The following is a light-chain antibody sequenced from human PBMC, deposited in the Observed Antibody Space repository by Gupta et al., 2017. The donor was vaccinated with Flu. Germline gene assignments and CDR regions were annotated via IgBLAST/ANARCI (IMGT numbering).Light chain of an antibody. J-gene: IGKJ5*01. CDR1: QSLLHNNGYNY. V-gene: IGKV2-28*01. CDR3: SQGIPNHT. CDR2: LGS. Sequence: DIVLTQSPLSLPVTPGEPASISCRSSQSLLHNNGYNYLDWYLQKPGQSPQLMIYLGSKRASGDPDRFSGSGEGNDFTLESSRGEDEDVGVYYGSQGIPNHTFGQGTRLDIK.